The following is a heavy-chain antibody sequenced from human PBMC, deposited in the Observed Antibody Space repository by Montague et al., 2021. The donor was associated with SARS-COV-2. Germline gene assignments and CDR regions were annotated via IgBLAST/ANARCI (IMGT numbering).Heavy chain of an antibody. V-gene: IGHV4-59*13. J-gene: IGHJ6*02. CDR2: INYSGST. CDR1: GGSISSYY. CDR3: ARGSYGILRYGMDV. D-gene: IGHD3-10*01. Sequence: ETLSLTCTVSGGSISSYYWGWIRQPPGKGQEWIGYINYSGSTNYNPSLKSRITISLGTSKNQFSLKLSSVTAADTAVYYCARGSYGILRYGMDVWGQGTMVTVSS.